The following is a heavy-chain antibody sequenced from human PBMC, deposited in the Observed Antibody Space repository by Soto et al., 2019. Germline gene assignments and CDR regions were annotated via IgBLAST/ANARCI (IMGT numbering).Heavy chain of an antibody. D-gene: IGHD2-21*01. CDR2: ISGSGGST. Sequence: GESLKISCAASGFTFSSYAMSWVRQAPGKGLEWVSAISGSGGSTYYADSVKGRFTISRDNSKNTLYLQMNSLRAEDTAVYYCAKDPLAYCGGDCYSDAFDIWGQGTMVTVSS. CDR3: AKDPLAYCGGDCYSDAFDI. V-gene: IGHV3-23*01. CDR1: GFTFSSYA. J-gene: IGHJ3*02.